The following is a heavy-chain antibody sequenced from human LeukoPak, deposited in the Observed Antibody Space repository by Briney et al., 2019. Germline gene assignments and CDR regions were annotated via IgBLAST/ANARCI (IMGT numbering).Heavy chain of an antibody. CDR2: IKQDGSEK. V-gene: IGHV3-7*01. J-gene: IGHJ4*02. CDR1: GFTFSSYW. D-gene: IGHD4-17*01. CDR3: ARDPSTVTTGYY. Sequence: GGSLGLSCAVSGFTFSSYWMSWVRQAPGKGLEWVANIKQDGSEKYYVDSVRGRFTISRDNAKSSLYLQMNSLRAEDTAVYYCARDPSTVTTGYYWGQGTLVTVFS.